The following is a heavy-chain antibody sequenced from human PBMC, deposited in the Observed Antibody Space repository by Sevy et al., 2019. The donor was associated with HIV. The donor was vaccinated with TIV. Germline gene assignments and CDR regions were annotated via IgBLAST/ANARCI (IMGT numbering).Heavy chain of an antibody. CDR2: ISGSGDRT. CDR3: AKSHRDFTMTGNAPIYYYYMDV. CDR1: GLTFSNYA. Sequence: GGSLRLSCEATGLTFSNYAMNWVRQAPGKGLEWVSDISGSGDRTDYADSVKGRFTIFRDLSKNTLYLQMNGLRAEDTAVYYCAKSHRDFTMTGNAPIYYYYMDVWGKGTTVTVSS. V-gene: IGHV3-23*01. J-gene: IGHJ6*03. D-gene: IGHD3-9*01.